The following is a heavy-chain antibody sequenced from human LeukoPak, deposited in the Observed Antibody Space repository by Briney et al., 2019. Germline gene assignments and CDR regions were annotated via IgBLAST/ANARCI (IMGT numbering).Heavy chain of an antibody. CDR3: ARDLVRMGTAAAGTGFDY. V-gene: IGHV1-2*02. Sequence: ASVKVSCKASGYTFTAYYVYWVRQAPGHGLEWMGWINPNSGGSNYSQSFQGRVTMTRDTSISTAYMELSRLRSDDTALYYCARDLVRMGTAAAGTGFDYWGQGTLVTVSS. CDR2: INPNSGGS. D-gene: IGHD6-13*01. CDR1: GYTFTAYY. J-gene: IGHJ4*01.